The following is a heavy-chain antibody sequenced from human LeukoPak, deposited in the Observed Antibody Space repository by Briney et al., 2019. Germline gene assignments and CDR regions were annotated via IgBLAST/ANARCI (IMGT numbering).Heavy chain of an antibody. CDR2: IYHSGST. CDR3: ARDRAAAGTWWFDP. J-gene: IGHJ5*02. D-gene: IGHD6-13*01. V-gene: IGHV4-38-2*02. Sequence: SETLSLTCTVSGYSISSGYYWGWIRQPPGKGLEWIGSIYHSGSTYYNPSLKSRVTISVDTSKNQFSLKLSSVTAADTAVYYCARDRAAAGTWWFDPWGQGTLVTVSS. CDR1: GYSISSGYY.